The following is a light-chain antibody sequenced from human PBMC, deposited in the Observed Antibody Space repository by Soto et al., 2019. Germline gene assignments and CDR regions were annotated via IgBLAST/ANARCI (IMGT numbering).Light chain of an antibody. CDR2: GNS. V-gene: IGLV1-40*01. J-gene: IGLJ2*01. CDR3: QSYDSSLNGVV. CDR1: SSNIGAGYD. Sequence: QSVLTQPPSVSGAPGQRVTISCTGSSSNIGAGYDVHWYQQLPGTAPKLLIYGNSNRPSGVPDRCSGSKSGTSASLAITGLQAEDEADYYCQSYDSSLNGVVFGGGTKVTVL.